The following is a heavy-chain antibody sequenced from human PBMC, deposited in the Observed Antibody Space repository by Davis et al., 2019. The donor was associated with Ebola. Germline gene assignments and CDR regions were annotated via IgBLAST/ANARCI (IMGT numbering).Heavy chain of an antibody. D-gene: IGHD6-6*01. CDR1: GFTFSDYY. J-gene: IGHJ4*02. CDR2: ISSSGSTI. V-gene: IGHV3-11*04. Sequence: GESLKISCAASGFTFSDYYMSWIRQAPGKGLEWVSYISSSGSTIYYADSVKGRFTISRDNAKNSLYLQMNSLRAEDTAVYYCARDPVYSSSSLVPYWGQGTLVTVSS. CDR3: ARDPVYSSSSLVPY.